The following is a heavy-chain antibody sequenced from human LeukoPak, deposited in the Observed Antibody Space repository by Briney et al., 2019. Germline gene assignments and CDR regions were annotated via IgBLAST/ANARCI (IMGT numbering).Heavy chain of an antibody. CDR2: IRYDGSNK. Sequence: GGSLRLSCAASGFTFSSYGMHWVRQAPGKGLEWVAFIRYDGSNKYYADSVRGRFTISRDDAKSSLFLQMNSLRAEDTAFYYCARKFSYSSSAYNPHYYDYWGQGILVTVSS. J-gene: IGHJ4*02. D-gene: IGHD1-1*01. CDR1: GFTFSSYG. V-gene: IGHV3-30*02. CDR3: ARKFSYSSSAYNPHYYDY.